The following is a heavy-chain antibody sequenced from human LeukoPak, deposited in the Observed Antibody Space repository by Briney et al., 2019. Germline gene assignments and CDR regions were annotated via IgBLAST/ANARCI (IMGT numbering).Heavy chain of an antibody. V-gene: IGHV1-8*01. CDR2: MNPNSGNT. CDR1: RYTFTSYD. D-gene: IGHD3-3*01. Sequence: ASVKVSCKASRYTFTSYDINWVRQATGQGLEWMGWMNPNSGNTGYAQKFQGRVTMTRNTSISTAYMELSSLRSEDTAVYYCARGLEQGRITIFGVVVYYYYYMDVWGKGTTVTVSS. CDR3: ARGLEQGRITIFGVVVYYYYYMDV. J-gene: IGHJ6*03.